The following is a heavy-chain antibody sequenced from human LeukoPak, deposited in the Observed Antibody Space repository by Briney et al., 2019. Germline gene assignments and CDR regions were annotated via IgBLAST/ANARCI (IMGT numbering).Heavy chain of an antibody. CDR2: IFTTENT. J-gene: IGHJ4*02. CDR3: TRDPAFYGSGD. D-gene: IGHD3-10*01. Sequence: SETLSLTCTVSGDSVSDYYWSWIRQPAGRGLEWIGRIFTTENTDYNPSLTSRVTMSIDTSKNQFSLELRSVTAADTAVYYCTRDPAFYGSGDWGQGTLVTVSS. CDR1: GDSVSDYY. V-gene: IGHV4-4*07.